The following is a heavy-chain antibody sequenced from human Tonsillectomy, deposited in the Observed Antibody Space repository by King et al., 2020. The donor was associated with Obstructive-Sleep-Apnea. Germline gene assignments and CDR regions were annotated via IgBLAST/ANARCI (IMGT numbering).Heavy chain of an antibody. D-gene: IGHD6-19*01. V-gene: IGHV3-13*01. J-gene: IGHJ3*02. CDR1: GFTFSSYD. Sequence: EVQLVESGGGLVQPGGSLRLSSAASGFTFSSYDMHWVRQATGKGLEWVSAIGTAGDTYYPGSVKGRFTISRENAKNSLYLQMNSLRAGDTAVYYCARVGAVAGFYAFDIWGQGTMVTVSS. CDR3: ARVGAVAGFYAFDI. CDR2: IGTAGDT.